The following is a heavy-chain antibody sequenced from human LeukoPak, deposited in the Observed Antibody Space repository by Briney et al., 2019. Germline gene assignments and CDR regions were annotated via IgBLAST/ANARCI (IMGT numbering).Heavy chain of an antibody. Sequence: GGSLRLSCAASGFTFSSHAMSWVRQAPGKGLEWVSAISGSGGSTYYADSVKGRFTISRDNSKNTLYLQMNSLRAEDTAVYYCAKDRVPDSSSWFSPYYFDYWGQGTLVTVSS. V-gene: IGHV3-23*01. CDR1: GFTFSSHA. D-gene: IGHD6-13*01. CDR2: ISGSGGST. CDR3: AKDRVPDSSSWFSPYYFDY. J-gene: IGHJ4*02.